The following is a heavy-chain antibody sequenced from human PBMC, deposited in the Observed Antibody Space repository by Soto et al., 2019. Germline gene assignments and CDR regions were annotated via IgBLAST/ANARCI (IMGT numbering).Heavy chain of an antibody. V-gene: IGHV1-3*01. CDR3: ARDRDNFDY. J-gene: IGHJ4*02. Sequence: ASLKDSFHASGYTYIPYSTQWLLTAPGPRPAWIGWINAGNGNPKYSQKFKGRVTITRDTSASTAYMELSSLRSEDTAVYYCARDRDNFDYWGQGT. D-gene: IGHD3-10*01. CDR2: INAGNGNP. CDR1: GYTYIPYS.